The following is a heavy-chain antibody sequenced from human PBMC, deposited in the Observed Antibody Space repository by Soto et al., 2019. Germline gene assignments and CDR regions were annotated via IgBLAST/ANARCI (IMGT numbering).Heavy chain of an antibody. V-gene: IGHV1-69*06. J-gene: IGHJ6*02. Sequence: TSVELCCRESGGTFGTKAPSWVRQETRQGLEWMGGIIPIFGTANYAQKFQGRVTITADKSTSTAYMELSSLRSEDTAVYYCTYGSGSYSPPTYYYYGLDVCGQGTIVTGSS. D-gene: IGHD3-10*01. CDR1: GGTFGTKA. CDR2: IIPIFGTA. CDR3: TYGSGSYSPPTYYYYGLDV.